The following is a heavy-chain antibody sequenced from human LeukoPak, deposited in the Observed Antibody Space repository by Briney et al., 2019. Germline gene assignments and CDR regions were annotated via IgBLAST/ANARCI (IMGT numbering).Heavy chain of an antibody. D-gene: IGHD1-14*01. V-gene: IGHV3-74*01. CDR3: ARWTTGGVDY. CDR1: GFTFSSYW. Sequence: GGSLRLSCAASGFTFSSYWMHWVRQVPGKGLVWVSRIKTDGNITSYADSVKGRFTISRDDAKNTLYLQMNGLRAEDTAVYYCARWTTGGVDYWGQGTLVTVSS. J-gene: IGHJ4*02. CDR2: IKTDGNIT.